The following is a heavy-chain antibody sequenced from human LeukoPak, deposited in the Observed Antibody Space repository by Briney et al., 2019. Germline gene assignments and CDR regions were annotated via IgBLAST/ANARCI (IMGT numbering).Heavy chain of an antibody. CDR1: GGSIISSTYY. V-gene: IGHV4-39*01. J-gene: IGHJ4*02. CDR2: IYYSGST. CDR3: ARAYSYDILTSFYFDY. D-gene: IGHD3-9*01. Sequence: PSETLSLTCTVSGGSIISSTYYWGWLRQGPGKGLEWIGSIYYSGSTYYNPSLRSRVTIAADTSKNQFSLKLSAVTAADTAVYYCARAYSYDILTSFYFDYWGQGTLVTVSS.